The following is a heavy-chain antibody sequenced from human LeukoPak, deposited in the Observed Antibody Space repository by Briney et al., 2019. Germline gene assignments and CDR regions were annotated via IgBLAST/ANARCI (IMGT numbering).Heavy chain of an antibody. CDR1: GGSISSGGYY. D-gene: IGHD5-18*01. J-gene: IGHJ4*02. V-gene: IGHV4-31*03. CDR3: ARVNSYGQMPYFDY. Sequence: SETLSLTCTVSGGSISSGGYYWSWIRQHPGKGLEWIGYIYYSGSTYYNPSLKSRVTISVDTSKNQFSLKLSSVTAADTAVYYCARVNSYGQMPYFDYWGQGILVTVSS. CDR2: IYYSGST.